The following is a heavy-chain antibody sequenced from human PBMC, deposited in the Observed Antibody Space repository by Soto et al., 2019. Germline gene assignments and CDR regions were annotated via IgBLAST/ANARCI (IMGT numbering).Heavy chain of an antibody. CDR1: VGSISSYY. V-gene: IGHV4-4*07. D-gene: IGHD3-22*01. CDR3: ARGGRYYYDSSGYYDRRGYFDY. CDR2: IYTSGST. J-gene: IGHJ4*02. Sequence: PSETLSLTCTVSVGSISSYYWSWIRQPVGKGLEWIGRIYTSGSTNYNPSLKSRVTMSVDTSKNQFSLKLSSVTAADTAVYYCARGGRYYYDSSGYYDRRGYFDYWGQGTLVTVSS.